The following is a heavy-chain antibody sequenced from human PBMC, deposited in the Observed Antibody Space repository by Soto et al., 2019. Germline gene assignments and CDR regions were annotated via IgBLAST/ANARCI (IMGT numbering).Heavy chain of an antibody. Sequence: QVQLVQSGAEVKKPGASVKVSCKASGYTFTSSDFNWVRQAPGQGLEWMGWVTPHSGNIGYAQKFKGRVTMTRNTSISTAYMELSNLRSEDTAVYYCARGRCLMATIYFDYWGQGTLVTVSS. V-gene: IGHV1-8*01. CDR3: ARGRCLMATIYFDY. D-gene: IGHD5-12*01. CDR2: VTPHSGNI. CDR1: GYTFTSSD. J-gene: IGHJ4*02.